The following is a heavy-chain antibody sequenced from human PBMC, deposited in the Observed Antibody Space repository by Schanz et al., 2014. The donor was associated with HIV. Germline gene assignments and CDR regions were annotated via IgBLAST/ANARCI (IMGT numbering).Heavy chain of an antibody. J-gene: IGHJ4*02. V-gene: IGHV3-23*01. CDR2: ISISGETT. CDR1: GFRFSSHA. CDR3: ANEEVPNDY. Sequence: EVQLLESGGGLVQPGESLRLSCAVSGFRFSSHAMTWVRQAPGKGLELVSGISISGETTYYADSVKGRFTISRDNSKNTLYLQMNSLRVEDTAVYYCANEEVPNDYWGQGTLVTVSS.